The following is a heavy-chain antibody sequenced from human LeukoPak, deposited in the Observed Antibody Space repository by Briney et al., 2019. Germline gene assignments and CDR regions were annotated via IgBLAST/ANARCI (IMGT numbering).Heavy chain of an antibody. V-gene: IGHV3-23*01. CDR1: GFTFSSYA. Sequence: PGGSLRLSCAASGFTFSSYAMSWVRQAPGKGLEWVSAISGSGGRTYYADSVKGRFTISRDNSKNTLYVQMNSLRAEDTAVYYCAKDLLAATIDYYFDYWGQGTLVTVSS. J-gene: IGHJ4*02. D-gene: IGHD5-12*01. CDR3: AKDLLAATIDYYFDY. CDR2: ISGSGGRT.